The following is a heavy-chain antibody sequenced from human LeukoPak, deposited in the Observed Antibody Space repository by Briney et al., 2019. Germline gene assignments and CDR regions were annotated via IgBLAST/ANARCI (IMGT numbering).Heavy chain of an antibody. Sequence: ASVKVSCKTSGYTFTNYYLHWARQTPGQGLEWMGMINPSVGVTTYAPKFQGRVSMTRDTSTITVYMELKSLISEDTAVYYCARPSSPVAGQWLRGDFGPWGQGTLVTVSS. V-gene: IGHV1-46*01. CDR2: INPSVGVT. D-gene: IGHD3-22*01. CDR3: ARPSSPVAGQWLRGDFGP. J-gene: IGHJ5*02. CDR1: GYTFTNYY.